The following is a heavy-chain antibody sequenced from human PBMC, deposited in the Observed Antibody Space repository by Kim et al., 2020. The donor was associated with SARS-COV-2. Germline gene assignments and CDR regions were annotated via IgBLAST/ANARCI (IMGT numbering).Heavy chain of an antibody. Sequence: GGSLRLSCAASGFTFSSYGMHWVRQAPGKGLEWVAVISYDGSNKYYADSVKGRFTISRDNSKNTLYLQMNSLRAEDTAVYYCAKGTYYYDSSGYPDAFD. V-gene: IGHV3-30*18. CDR1: GFTFSSYG. J-gene: IGHJ3*02. D-gene: IGHD3-22*01. CDR3: AKGTYYYDSSGYPDAFD. CDR2: ISYDGSNK.